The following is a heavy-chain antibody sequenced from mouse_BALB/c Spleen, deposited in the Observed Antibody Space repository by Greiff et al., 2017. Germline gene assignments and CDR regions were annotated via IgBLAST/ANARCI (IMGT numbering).Heavy chain of an antibody. CDR3: ARREDGYSFAY. V-gene: IGHV5-4*02. J-gene: IGHJ3*01. D-gene: IGHD2-3*01. CDR1: GFTFSDYY. Sequence: EVKVVESGGGLVKPGGSLKLSCAASGFTFSDYYMYWVRQTPEKRLEWVATISDGGSYTYYPDSVKGRFTISRDNAKNNLYLQMSSLKSEDTAMYYCARREDGYSFAYWGQGTLVTVSA. CDR2: ISDGGSYT.